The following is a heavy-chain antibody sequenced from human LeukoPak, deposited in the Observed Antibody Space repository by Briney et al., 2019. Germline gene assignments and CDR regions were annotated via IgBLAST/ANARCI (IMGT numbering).Heavy chain of an antibody. CDR1: GFTFSSYW. J-gene: IGHJ3*02. Sequence: PGGSLRLSCAASGFTFSSYWMSWVRQAPGKGLEWVANINQDGSEKYYVDSVKGRFTISRDNAKNSLYLQMNSLRAEDTSVYYCARDPEQWLTSAAFDIWGQGTMVTVSS. CDR2: INQDGSEK. CDR3: ARDPEQWLTSAAFDI. V-gene: IGHV3-7*01. D-gene: IGHD6-19*01.